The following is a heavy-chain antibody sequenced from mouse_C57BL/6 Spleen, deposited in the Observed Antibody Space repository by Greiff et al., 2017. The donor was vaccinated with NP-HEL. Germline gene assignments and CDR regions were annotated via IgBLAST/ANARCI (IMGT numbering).Heavy chain of an antibody. CDR2: IWSDGST. D-gene: IGHD1-1*01. V-gene: IGHV2-6*03. Sequence: QVQLKESGPGLVAPSQSLSITCTVSGFSLTSYGVHWVRQPPGKGLEWLVVIWSDGSTTYNSALKSRLSISKDNSKSQVFLKMNSLQTDDTAMYYCARPSTTVVDYAMDYWGQGTSVTVSS. CDR3: ARPSTTVVDYAMDY. CDR1: GFSLTSYG. J-gene: IGHJ4*01.